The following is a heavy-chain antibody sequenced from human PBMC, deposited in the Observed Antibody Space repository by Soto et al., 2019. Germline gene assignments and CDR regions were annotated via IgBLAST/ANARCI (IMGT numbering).Heavy chain of an antibody. CDR1: GDSVSRYY. CDR3: AGSKRRTLVDY. Sequence: QVQLQESGPGLVKPSETLSLTCSVSGDSVSRYYWSWIRLPPGKGLEWIGYIFSTGTTTSPSLKSRVTLSLDTSKNQVSLNVSSVTAADTAGYYCAGSKRRTLVDYGGRGTLVTVSS. CDR2: IFSTGTT. V-gene: IGHV4-59*02. J-gene: IGHJ4*02.